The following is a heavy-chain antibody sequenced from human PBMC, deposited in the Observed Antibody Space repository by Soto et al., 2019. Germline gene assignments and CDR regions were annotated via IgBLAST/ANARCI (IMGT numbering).Heavy chain of an antibody. Sequence: PGGSLRLSCAASGFTYSSYTLRCVRQAPGKGLEWFSAISGSGGSTYYADSVKGRFTISRDNSKDTLYLQMNSLRAEDTAEYYYAQTRGAKQNRLDPSGQGTLVNVCS. CDR2: ISGSGGST. J-gene: IGHJ5*02. V-gene: IGHV3-23*01. CDR3: AQTRGAKQNRLDP. CDR1: GFTYSSYT.